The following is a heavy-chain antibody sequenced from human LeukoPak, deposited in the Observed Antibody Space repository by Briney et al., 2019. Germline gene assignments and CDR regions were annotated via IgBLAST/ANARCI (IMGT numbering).Heavy chain of an antibody. V-gene: IGHV4-39*07. CDR1: GGSISSSSYY. J-gene: IGHJ5*02. CDR2: IYYSGST. D-gene: IGHD2-21*02. CDR3: ARVHKVTPRS. Sequence: PSETLSLTCTVSGGSISSSSYYWGWIRQPPGKGLEWIGSIYYSGSTYYNPSLKSRVTISVDTSKNQFSLKLSSVTAEDTAVYYCARVHKVTPRSWGQGTLVTVSS.